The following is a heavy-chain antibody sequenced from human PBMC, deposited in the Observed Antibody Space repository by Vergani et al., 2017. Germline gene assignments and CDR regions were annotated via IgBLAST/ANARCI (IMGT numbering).Heavy chain of an antibody. Sequence: HLLASGGGLVQPGGSLRLSCAASGFTFSSYAMSWVRQAPGKGLEWVSAISGSGGSTYYADSVKGRFTISRDNSKNTLYLQMNSLRAEDTAVYYCAKHSVYCRGGSCYMVGQWYFDLWGRGTLVTVSS. CDR3: AKHSVYCRGGSCYMVGQWYFDL. V-gene: IGHV3-23*01. CDR2: ISGSGGST. D-gene: IGHD2-15*01. J-gene: IGHJ2*01. CDR1: GFTFSSYA.